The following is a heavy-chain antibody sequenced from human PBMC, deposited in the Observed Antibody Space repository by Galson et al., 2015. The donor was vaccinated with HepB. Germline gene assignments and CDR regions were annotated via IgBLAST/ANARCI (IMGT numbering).Heavy chain of an antibody. V-gene: IGHV4-39*01. CDR1: GASISISTFY. CDR2: VHSSGVT. Sequence: ETLSPTCSVSGASISISTFYLVWIRQTPVKGLEWIGTVHSSGVTYYNPSLNNRVTVSGDTAKNQFSLRVRSVTAADTAVYYCVRALGGSYFYGMDVWGPGTTVIVSS. J-gene: IGHJ6*02. CDR3: VRALGGSYFYGMDV.